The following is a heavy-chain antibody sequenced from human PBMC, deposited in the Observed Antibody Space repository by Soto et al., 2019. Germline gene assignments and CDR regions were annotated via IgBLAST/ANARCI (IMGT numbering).Heavy chain of an antibody. Sequence: TQXLSCSFSGYSIGSVYYWGCIRQPPGKGLEWIGSIYHSGSTYYNPSLKSRVTISVDTSKNQFSLKLSSVTAADTAVYYCARASTGSYYDYWGQGTLVTVSS. J-gene: IGHJ4*02. D-gene: IGHD1-26*01. CDR1: GYSIGSVYY. CDR2: IYHSGST. V-gene: IGHV4-38-2*02. CDR3: ARASTGSYYDY.